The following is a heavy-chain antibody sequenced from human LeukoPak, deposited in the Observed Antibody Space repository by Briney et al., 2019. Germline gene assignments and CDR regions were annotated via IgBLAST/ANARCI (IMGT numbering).Heavy chain of an antibody. D-gene: IGHD3-10*01. CDR3: ARGYYPPRRYFDL. Sequence: SETLSLTCALYGGSFSSYSCGWTWIRQTPEKGLEWIGEIIEKGNANYNPSLKSRVTIDLDTSKNQFSLKLTSMTAADTAMYYCARGYYPPRRYFDLCGRGNPVTVS. V-gene: IGHV4-34*01. CDR2: IIEKGNA. J-gene: IGHJ2*01. CDR1: GGSFSSYS.